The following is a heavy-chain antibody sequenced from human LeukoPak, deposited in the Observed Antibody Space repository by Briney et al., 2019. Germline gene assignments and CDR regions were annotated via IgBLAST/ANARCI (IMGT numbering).Heavy chain of an antibody. V-gene: IGHV4-61*01. CDR3: ARNLIPEQLVLNF. CDR2: IYYSGST. Sequence: SETLSLTCTVSGGSISSGSYYWSWIRHPPGKGLEWIGYIYYSGSTNYNPSLKSRVTISVDTSKNQFSLNLRSVTPEDTAVYYCARNLIPEQLVLNFWGQGTLVTVSS. CDR1: GGSISSGSYY. D-gene: IGHD6-13*01. J-gene: IGHJ4*02.